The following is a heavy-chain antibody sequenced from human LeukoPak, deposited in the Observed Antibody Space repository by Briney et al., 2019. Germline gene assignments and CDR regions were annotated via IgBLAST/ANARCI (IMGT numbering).Heavy chain of an antibody. CDR2: ISGSGGST. CDR1: GFTFSSYG. V-gene: IGHV3-23*01. J-gene: IGHJ4*02. Sequence: PGGTLRLSCAASGFTFSSYGMSWVRQAPGKGLEWVSAISGSGGSTYYADSVKGRFTISRDNSKNTLYLQMNSLRAEDTAVYYCAKLSLGYCSSTSCYLFDYWGQGTLVTVSS. CDR3: AKLSLGYCSSTSCYLFDY. D-gene: IGHD2-2*01.